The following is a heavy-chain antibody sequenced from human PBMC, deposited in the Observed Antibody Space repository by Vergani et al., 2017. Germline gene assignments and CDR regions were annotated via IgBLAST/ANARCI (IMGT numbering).Heavy chain of an antibody. J-gene: IGHJ5*02. CDR1: GGPFKNSA. D-gene: IGHD3-10*01. CDR3: AXGRGDWFGESKFDP. V-gene: IGHV1-8*02. Sequence: QVQLVQSGAEVKKPGSSVKVSCKASGGPFKNSAFSWVRQATGQGLEWMGWMNPNSGNTGYAQKFQGRVTMTRNTSISTAYMELSSLRSEDTAVYYCAXGRGDWFGESKFDPWGQGTLVTVSS. CDR2: MNPNSGNT.